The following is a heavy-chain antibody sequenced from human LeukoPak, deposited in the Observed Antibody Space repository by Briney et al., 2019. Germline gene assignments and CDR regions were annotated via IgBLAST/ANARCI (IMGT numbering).Heavy chain of an antibody. CDR3: TTDPTSFHQLVVATRKTDDY. D-gene: IGHD2-15*01. CDR1: GFTFSSYG. CDR2: IKSKTDGGTT. Sequence: GGSLRLSCAASGFTFSSYGMHWVRQAPGKGLEWVGRIKSKTDGGTTDYAAPVKGRFTISRDDSKNTLYLQMNSLKTEDTAVYYCTTDPTSFHQLVVATRKTDDYWGQGTLVTVSS. V-gene: IGHV3-15*01. J-gene: IGHJ4*02.